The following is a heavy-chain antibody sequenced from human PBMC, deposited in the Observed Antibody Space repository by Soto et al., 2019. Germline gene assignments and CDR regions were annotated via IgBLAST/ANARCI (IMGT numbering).Heavy chain of an antibody. Sequence: PSETLSLTCTVSGDSISSSNSHWGWTRQPPGKGLEYIGSVYYGGAIFYSGNIYYNPSLKSRVTISVDTSKNQFSLKLGSVTAADTAIYYCARGSTHRGADAFDVWGQGTMVTVS. D-gene: IGHD3-10*01. V-gene: IGHV4-39*01. J-gene: IGHJ3*01. CDR3: ARGSTHRGADAFDV. CDR2: VYYGGAIFYSGNI. CDR1: GDSISSSNSH.